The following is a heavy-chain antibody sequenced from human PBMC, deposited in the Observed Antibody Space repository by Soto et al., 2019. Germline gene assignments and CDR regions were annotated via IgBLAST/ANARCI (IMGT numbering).Heavy chain of an antibody. CDR3: QVSAGSPDTSFDN. CDR2: ITSNSDKI. Sequence: GGSLRLSCAASGFTFDDYAMHWVRQAPGKGLEWVSGITSNSDKIGYADSVKGRFSISRDNAKNSLYLQMNSLRAEDTALYFCQVSAGSPDTSFDNWGQGTLVTVSS. J-gene: IGHJ4*02. D-gene: IGHD6-19*01. CDR1: GFTFDDYA. V-gene: IGHV3-9*01.